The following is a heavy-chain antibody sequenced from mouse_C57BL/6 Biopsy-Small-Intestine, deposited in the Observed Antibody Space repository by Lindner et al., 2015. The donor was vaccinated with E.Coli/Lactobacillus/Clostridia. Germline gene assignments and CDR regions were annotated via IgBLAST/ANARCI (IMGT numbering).Heavy chain of an antibody. V-gene: IGHV1-54*01. CDR3: ASWGNFDY. Sequence: VQLQESGAELVRPGTSVKVSCKASGYAFANYLIEWVKQRPGQGLEWIGVINPGSGGTVYNEKFKGKATLTSDKSSSTAYMQLSSLTSEDSAVYFCASWGNFDYWGQGTSLTVSS. J-gene: IGHJ2*02. D-gene: IGHD4-1*01. CDR1: GYAFANYL. CDR2: INPGSGGT.